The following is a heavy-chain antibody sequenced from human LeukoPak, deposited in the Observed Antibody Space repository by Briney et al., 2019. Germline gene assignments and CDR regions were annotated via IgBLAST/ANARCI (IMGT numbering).Heavy chain of an antibody. V-gene: IGHV3-21*01. J-gene: IGHJ4*02. CDR2: ISSSSNYM. CDR3: ARDYDGSGYFGY. Sequence: GGSLRLSCAASGFXFSIYTINWVRQAPGKGLEWVSSISSSSNYMYYADSVKGRFTISRDNAKNSLYLQMNSLRAEDTAVYYCARDYDGSGYFGYWGQGTLVTVSS. D-gene: IGHD3-22*01. CDR1: GFXFSIYT.